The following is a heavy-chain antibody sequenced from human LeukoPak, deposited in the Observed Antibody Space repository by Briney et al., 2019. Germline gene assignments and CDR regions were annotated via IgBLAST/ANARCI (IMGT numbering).Heavy chain of an antibody. J-gene: IGHJ4*02. CDR1: GFTFSTYS. Sequence: GGSLRLSCAASGFTFSTYSMNWGRQAPGKGLEWVSSISSSSSYIYYADSVKGRFTISRDNAKNSLYLQMNSLRAEDTAVYYCARDHYCTNGVCSPVDYWGQGTLVTVSS. CDR2: ISSSSSYI. V-gene: IGHV3-21*01. D-gene: IGHD2-8*01. CDR3: ARDHYCTNGVCSPVDY.